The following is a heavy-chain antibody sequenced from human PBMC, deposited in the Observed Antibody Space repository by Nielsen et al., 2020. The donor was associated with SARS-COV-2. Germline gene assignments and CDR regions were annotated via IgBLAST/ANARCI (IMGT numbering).Heavy chain of an antibody. Sequence: GESLKISCAASGFTFSNYAMSWVRQAPGKGLEWVSDISGSGGSTYDADSVKGRFTISRDNSKNTLYLQMNSLRAEDTAVYYCAKVATDYCVGRFDSWGQGTLVTVSS. CDR2: ISGSGGST. D-gene: IGHD3-9*01. J-gene: IGHJ5*01. CDR1: GFTFSNYA. V-gene: IGHV3-23*01. CDR3: AKVATDYCVGRFDS.